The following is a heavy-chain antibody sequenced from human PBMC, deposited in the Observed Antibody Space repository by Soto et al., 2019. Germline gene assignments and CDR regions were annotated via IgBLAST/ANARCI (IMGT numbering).Heavy chain of an antibody. J-gene: IGHJ4*02. CDR1: GGSISSGDHC. Sequence: QVRLQESGPGLVRPSQTLSLTCTVSGGSISSGDHCWGWLRQPPGRGVEWIGDIYYSGNTYYNPSLTRRPAISVDTSKTRFSLTLTSVTAADTAVYFCAREEALIDAPTGGTDYSFDCWGQGTLVTVSS. CDR2: IYYSGNT. V-gene: IGHV4-30-4*01. D-gene: IGHD3-16*01. CDR3: AREEALIDAPTGGTDYSFDC.